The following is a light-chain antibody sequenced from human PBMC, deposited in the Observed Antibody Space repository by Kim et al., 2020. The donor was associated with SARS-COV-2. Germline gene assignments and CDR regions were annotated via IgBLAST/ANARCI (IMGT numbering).Light chain of an antibody. J-gene: IGKJ1*01. CDR1: QSVSSN. V-gene: IGKV3-15*01. CDR3: QQYTNWPPWT. Sequence: SQGERATLSCRASQSVSSNLAWYQQKPGQAPRLRIYGASTRATGIPARFSGSGSGTEFTLTISSLQSEDFAVYFCQQYTNWPPWTFGQGTKVDIK. CDR2: GAS.